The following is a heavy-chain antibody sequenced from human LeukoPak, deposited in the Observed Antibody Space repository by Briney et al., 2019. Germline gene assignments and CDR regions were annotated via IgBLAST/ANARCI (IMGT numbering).Heavy chain of an antibody. CDR1: GFTFTNYW. CDR3: ASGGFISSPGPFEY. D-gene: IGHD3-10*01. V-gene: IGHV5-51*01. Sequence: GESLKISCNTSGFTFTNYWTGWVRQVPGKGLEWMGIIYPRDSDTRYSPSFQGQATISADKAISTAYLQWNTLKASDTAIYYCASGGFISSPGPFEYWGQGILVTVSS. CDR2: IYPRDSDT. J-gene: IGHJ4*02.